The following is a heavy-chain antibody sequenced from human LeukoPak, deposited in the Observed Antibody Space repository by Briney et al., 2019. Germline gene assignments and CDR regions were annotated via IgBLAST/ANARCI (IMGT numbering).Heavy chain of an antibody. CDR3: ARDGPVAGVELDQ. J-gene: IGHJ4*02. CDR1: GFPFDNYG. D-gene: IGHD6-19*01. CDR2: ITWNGGIT. V-gene: IGHV3-20*04. Sequence: GGSLRLSCAASGFPFDNYGMAWVRQAPGKGLEWVSGITWNGGITAYADSVKGRFTISRDNTKNSLYLQMNSLRAEDTALYYCARDGPVAGVELDQWGQGTLATVSS.